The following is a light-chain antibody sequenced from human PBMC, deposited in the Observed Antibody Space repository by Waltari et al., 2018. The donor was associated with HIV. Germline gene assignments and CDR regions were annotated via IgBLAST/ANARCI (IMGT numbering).Light chain of an antibody. CDR1: SSDVGGYNY. J-gene: IGLJ3*02. CDR2: EVS. CDR3: SSYTSSSTLV. V-gene: IGLV2-14*01. Sequence: QSALTQPASVSGSPGQSLTISCPGTSSDVGGYNYVSWYHQHPGKAPKLLLYEVSNRPSGVSNRFSGSKSGNTASLTISGLQAEDEADYYCSSYTSSSTLVFGGGTKLTVL.